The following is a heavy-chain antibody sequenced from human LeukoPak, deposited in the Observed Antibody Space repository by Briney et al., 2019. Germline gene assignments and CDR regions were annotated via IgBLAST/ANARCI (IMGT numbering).Heavy chain of an antibody. V-gene: IGHV4-34*01. J-gene: IGHJ6*02. CDR1: GGSFSGYY. D-gene: IGHD3-22*01. CDR3: ATSGAYYYDSSGYLNYYYGMDV. Sequence: SETLSLTCAVYGGSFSGYYWSWIRQPPGKGLEWIGEIKHSGSTNYNPSLKSRVTISVDTSKNQFSLKLSSVTAADTAVYYCATSGAYYYDSSGYLNYYYGMDVWGQGTTVTVSS. CDR2: IKHSGST.